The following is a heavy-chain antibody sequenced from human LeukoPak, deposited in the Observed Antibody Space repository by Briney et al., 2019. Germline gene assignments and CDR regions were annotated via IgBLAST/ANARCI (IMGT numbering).Heavy chain of an antibody. D-gene: IGHD3-10*01. CDR1: GGSISSYY. Sequence: SETLSLTCTVSGGSISSYYWSWIRQPPGKGLEWIGYIYYSGSTNYNPSLKSRVTISVDTSKNQFSLKLGSVTAADTAVYYCARDLGPPRGYYYYMDVWGKGTTVTVSS. CDR3: ARDLGPPRGYYYYMDV. CDR2: IYYSGST. J-gene: IGHJ6*03. V-gene: IGHV4-59*01.